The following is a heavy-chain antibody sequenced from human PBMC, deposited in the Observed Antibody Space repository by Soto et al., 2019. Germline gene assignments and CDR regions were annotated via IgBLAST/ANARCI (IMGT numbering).Heavy chain of an antibody. CDR2: IRNQTYGGTT. CDR3: TTAESPAIAYFFDY. V-gene: IGHV3-49*04. J-gene: IGHJ4*02. D-gene: IGHD6-13*01. CDR1: GFTFGDYA. Sequence: LRLSXTASGFTFGDYAINWVRQAPGKVLERVGLIRNQTYGGTTEYAASVKGRFTSSRDDSNGIVYLQMNSLKTDDSAVYWCTTAESPAIAYFFDYWGQGTLVTVSS.